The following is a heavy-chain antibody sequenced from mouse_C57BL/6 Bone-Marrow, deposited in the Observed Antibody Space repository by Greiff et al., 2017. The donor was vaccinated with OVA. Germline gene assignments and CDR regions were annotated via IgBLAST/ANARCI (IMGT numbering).Heavy chain of an antibody. CDR3: ARAYSFAY. D-gene: IGHD2-10*01. Sequence: EVQLVESGPGLVKPSQSLSLTCSVPGYSITSGYYWNWIRQFPGNKLEWMGYISYDGSNNYNPSLKNRISITRDTSKNQFFLKLNSVTTEDTATYYCARAYSFAYWGQGTLVTVSA. J-gene: IGHJ3*01. V-gene: IGHV3-6*01. CDR2: ISYDGSN. CDR1: GYSITSGYY.